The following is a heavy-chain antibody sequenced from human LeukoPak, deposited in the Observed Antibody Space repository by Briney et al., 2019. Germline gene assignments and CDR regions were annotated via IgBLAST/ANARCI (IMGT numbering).Heavy chain of an antibody. Sequence: GGSLRLSCAASGFTFTSYTMNWVRQAPGKGLEWVSSISSSSSYIYYADSVKGRFTISRDNDKNSLYLQMNSLRAEDTAVYYCARAISSGYDAFAFDIWGQGTMVTVSS. D-gene: IGHD3-22*01. CDR2: ISSSSSYI. CDR3: ARAISSGYDAFAFDI. V-gene: IGHV3-21*01. J-gene: IGHJ3*02. CDR1: GFTFTSYT.